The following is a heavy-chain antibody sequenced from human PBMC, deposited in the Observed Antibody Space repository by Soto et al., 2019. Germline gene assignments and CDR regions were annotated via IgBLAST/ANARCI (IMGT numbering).Heavy chain of an antibody. CDR2: IYYSGST. J-gene: IGHJ4*02. D-gene: IGHD4-17*01. V-gene: IGHV4-59*01. CDR3: AGTNYGDYHFDY. Sequence: SETLSLTCTVSGGSISSYYWSWIRQPPGKGLEWIGYIYYSGSTNYNPPLKSRVTISVDTSKNQFSLKLSSVTAADTAVYYCAGTNYGDYHFDYWGQGTLVTVSS. CDR1: GGSISSYY.